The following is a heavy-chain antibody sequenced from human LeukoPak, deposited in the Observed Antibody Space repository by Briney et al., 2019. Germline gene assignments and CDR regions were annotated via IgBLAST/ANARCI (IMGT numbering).Heavy chain of an antibody. J-gene: IGHJ3*02. V-gene: IGHV4-39*07. D-gene: IGHD4/OR15-4a*01. CDR3: ARALTMALFGPQDAFDI. Sequence: SETLSLTCTVSGGSISSSSYYWGWIRQPPGKGLEWIGSIYYSGSTYYNPSLKSRVTISVDTSKNQFSLKLSSVTAADTAVYYCARALTMALFGPQDAFDIWGQGTMVTVSS. CDR1: GGSISSSSYY. CDR2: IYYSGST.